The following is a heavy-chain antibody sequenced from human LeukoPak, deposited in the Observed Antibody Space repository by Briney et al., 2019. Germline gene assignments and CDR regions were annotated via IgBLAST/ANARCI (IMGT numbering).Heavy chain of an antibody. V-gene: IGHV3-7*04. CDR3: SRGDSGSYIGWAFDM. J-gene: IGHJ3*02. CDR2: MNQDGTKI. CDR1: GFTFRNYW. D-gene: IGHD3-22*01. Sequence: GGSLRLSCAASGFTFRNYWMTWVRQAPGKGLEWVANMNQDGTKIYYVDSVKGRFTIARDNAKDSLYLQMNSLRAEDTAVYYCSRGDSGSYIGWAFDMWGQGTLVTVSS.